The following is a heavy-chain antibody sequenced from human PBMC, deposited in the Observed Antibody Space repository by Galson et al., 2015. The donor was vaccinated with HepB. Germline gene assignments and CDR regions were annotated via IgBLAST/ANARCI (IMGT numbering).Heavy chain of an antibody. CDR3: TRPGYGGSGFLDYSHGMDI. CDR2: ISKRANNYAT. V-gene: IGHV3-73*01. D-gene: IGHD4-23*01. CDR1: GFTFSGSG. J-gene: IGHJ6*02. Sequence: SLRLSCAASGFTFSGSGIHWVRLASGKGLEWVGRISKRANNYATAYAASVRGRFTVSRDDSKNTAYLQMNSLKTEDPAVYYCTRPGYGGSGFLDYSHGMDIWGQGTTVIVS.